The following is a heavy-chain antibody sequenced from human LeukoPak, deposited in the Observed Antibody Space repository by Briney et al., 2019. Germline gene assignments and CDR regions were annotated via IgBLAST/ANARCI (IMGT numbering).Heavy chain of an antibody. CDR1: GFTFSSYG. J-gene: IGHJ4*02. D-gene: IGHD3-22*01. V-gene: IGHV3-30*02. CDR3: AKTMSPYYYDSSGF. Sequence: GGSLRLSCAASGFTFSSYGMHWVRQAPGKGLEWVAFIRYDGSNKYYADSVKGRFTITRDNSKNTLYLQMNSLRTEDTAVYYCAKTMSPYYYDSSGFWGQGSLVTVSS. CDR2: IRYDGSNK.